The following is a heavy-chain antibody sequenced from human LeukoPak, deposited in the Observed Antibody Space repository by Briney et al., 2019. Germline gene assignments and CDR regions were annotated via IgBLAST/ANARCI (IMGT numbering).Heavy chain of an antibody. J-gene: IGHJ4*02. V-gene: IGHV3-64D*09. CDR3: VYDNDYDSSGYYYNY. D-gene: IGHD3-22*01. Sequence: GGSLRLSCSASGFTFSSYAMHWVRQAPGKGLEYVSAISSNGGSTYYADTVKGRFTISRDNSKHTLYLQMSSLRAEDTAVYYCVYDNDYDSSGYYYNYWGQGTLVTVSS. CDR1: GFTFSSYA. CDR2: ISSNGGST.